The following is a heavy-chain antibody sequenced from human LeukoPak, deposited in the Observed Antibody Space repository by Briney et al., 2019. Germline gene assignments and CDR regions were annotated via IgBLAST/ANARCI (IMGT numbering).Heavy chain of an antibody. D-gene: IGHD2-2*02. CDR1: GYSFTSYW. CDR2: IDPSDSYT. V-gene: IGHV5-10-1*01. J-gene: IGHJ3*02. CDR3: ARRVKLGYCSSTSCFTLPDAFDI. Sequence: GESLKISCKGSGYSFTSYWISWVRRMPGKGLEWMGRIDPSDSYTNYSPSFQGHVTISADKSISTAYLQWGSLKASDTAMYYCARRVKLGYCSSTSCFTLPDAFDIWGQGTMVTVSS.